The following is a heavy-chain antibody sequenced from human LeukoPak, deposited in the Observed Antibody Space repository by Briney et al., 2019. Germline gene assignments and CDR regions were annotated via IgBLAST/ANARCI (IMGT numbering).Heavy chain of an antibody. J-gene: IGHJ4*02. Sequence: SETLSLTCTVSGGSFSSGSYYWSWIRQPPGRGLEWIVYIYYSGSTNYNPSLKSRVTISVDTSKNQFSLKLSSVTAADTAVYYCARTYCSGGSCSYTDPYYFDYWGQGTLVTVSS. CDR2: IYYSGST. V-gene: IGHV4-61*01. CDR1: GGSFSSGSYY. D-gene: IGHD2-15*01. CDR3: ARTYCSGGSCSYTDPYYFDY.